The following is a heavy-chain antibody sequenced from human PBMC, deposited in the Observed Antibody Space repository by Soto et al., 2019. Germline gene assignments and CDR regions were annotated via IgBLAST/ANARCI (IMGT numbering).Heavy chain of an antibody. J-gene: IGHJ3*02. CDR2: IYPGDSNT. CDR3: ARHGRGYSYVDSFDI. V-gene: IGHV5-51*01. CDR1: GYSFTSYW. D-gene: IGHD5-18*01. Sequence: GESLKISCKGSGYSFTSYWIGWVRQMPGKGLEWMGIIYPGDSNTRYSPSFQGQVTISADKSISTAYLQWSSLKASDTAMYYCARHGRGYSYVDSFDIWGQGTMVTVSS.